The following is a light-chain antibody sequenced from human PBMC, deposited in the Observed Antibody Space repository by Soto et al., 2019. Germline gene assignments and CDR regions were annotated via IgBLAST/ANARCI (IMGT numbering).Light chain of an antibody. CDR3: QQYDSSPRT. Sequence: DIVLTQSPGTLSLSPGERATLSCRASQSVSSSLACYQQKPGQAPRLLIYGASARATGFPDRFSGSGSGADFTLTISRLEPEDFVVYYCQQYDSSPRTFGQGTKLEIK. V-gene: IGKV3-20*01. J-gene: IGKJ2*01. CDR2: GAS. CDR1: QSVSSS.